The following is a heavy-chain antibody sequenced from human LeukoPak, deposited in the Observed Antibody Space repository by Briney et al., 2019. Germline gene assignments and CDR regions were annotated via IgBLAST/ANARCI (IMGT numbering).Heavy chain of an antibody. J-gene: IGHJ5*02. CDR2: INPSGDST. CDR3: ARQIMDYDILTGYDNWFDP. Sequence: ASVKVSCKASGYTFTSYYMHWVRQAPGQGLEWMGIINPSGDSTSYAQKFQGRVTMTRDTSTSTVYMELSSLRSEDTAVYYCARQIMDYDILTGYDNWFDPWGQGTLVTVSS. D-gene: IGHD3-9*01. CDR1: GYTFTSYY. V-gene: IGHV1-46*01.